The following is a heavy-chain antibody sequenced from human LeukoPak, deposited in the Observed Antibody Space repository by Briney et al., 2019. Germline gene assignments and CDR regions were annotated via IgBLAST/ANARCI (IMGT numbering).Heavy chain of an antibody. CDR2: SYPSDSHT. CDR3: ARGDRDGYKFSAFDI. Sequence: GESLVTSIKGSGYSFTSYWIGWVRQMPGKGLEWMGISYPSDSHTRYSPSFQGQVTISADKSISTAYLQWSSLKASDTAMYYCARGDRDGYKFSAFDIWGERTMVTVSS. J-gene: IGHJ3*02. CDR1: GYSFTSYW. V-gene: IGHV5-51*01. D-gene: IGHD5-24*01.